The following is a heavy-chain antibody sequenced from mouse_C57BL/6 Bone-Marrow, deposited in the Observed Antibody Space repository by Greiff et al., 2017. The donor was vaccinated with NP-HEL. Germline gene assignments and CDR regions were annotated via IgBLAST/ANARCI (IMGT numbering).Heavy chain of an antibody. D-gene: IGHD1-1*01. J-gene: IGHJ4*01. CDR3: ARGGYYGSSFAMDY. CDR1: GYTFTDYN. CDR2: INPNNGGT. Sequence: VQLKQSGPELVKPGASVKIPCKASGYTFTDYNMDWVKQSHGKSLEWIGDINPNNGGTIYNQKFKGKATLTVDKSSSTAYMELRSLTSEETAVYYCARGGYYGSSFAMDYWGQGTSVTVAS. V-gene: IGHV1-18*01.